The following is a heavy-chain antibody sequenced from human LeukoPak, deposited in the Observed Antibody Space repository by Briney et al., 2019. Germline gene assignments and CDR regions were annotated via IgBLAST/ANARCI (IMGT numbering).Heavy chain of an antibody. CDR2: FDPEDGET. J-gene: IGHJ4*02. Sequence: ASVKVSCTVSGYTLTELSMHWVRQAPGKGLEWMGGFDPEDGETIYAQKFQGRVTMTEDTSTDTAYMELRSLRSEDTAVYYCATGLSGYYYQSGHFDYWGQGTLVTVSS. D-gene: IGHD3-22*01. V-gene: IGHV1-24*01. CDR3: ATGLSGYYYQSGHFDY. CDR1: GYTLTELS.